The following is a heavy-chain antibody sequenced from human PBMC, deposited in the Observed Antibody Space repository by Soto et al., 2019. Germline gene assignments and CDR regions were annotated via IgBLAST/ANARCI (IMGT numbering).Heavy chain of an antibody. CDR3: ARLRITIFGVVISPDDY. V-gene: IGHV1-18*01. Sequence: QVQLVQSGAEVKKPGASVKVSCKASGYTFTSYGISWVRQAPGQGLEWMGWISAYNGNTNYAQKLQGRVTMTTDTSTSTAYMELRSMRSDDTAVYYCARLRITIFGVVISPDDYWGQGTLVTVSS. CDR2: ISAYNGNT. CDR1: GYTFTSYG. J-gene: IGHJ4*02. D-gene: IGHD3-3*01.